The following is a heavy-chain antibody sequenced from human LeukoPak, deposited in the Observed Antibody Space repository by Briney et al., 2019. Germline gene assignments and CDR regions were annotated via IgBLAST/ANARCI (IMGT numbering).Heavy chain of an antibody. Sequence: GASVKVSCKASGYTFTSYTMHWVRQAPGQRLEWMGWINAGNGNTKVSQKFQGRVTITRDTSANTAYMELRSLRFEDTAVYYCARAPYDILTGYSLNWFDPWGQGTLVTVSS. D-gene: IGHD3-9*01. V-gene: IGHV1-3*01. J-gene: IGHJ5*02. CDR3: ARAPYDILTGYSLNWFDP. CDR2: INAGNGNT. CDR1: GYTFTSYT.